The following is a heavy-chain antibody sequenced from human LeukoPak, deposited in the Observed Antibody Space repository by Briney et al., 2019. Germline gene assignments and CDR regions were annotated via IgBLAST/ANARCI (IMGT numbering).Heavy chain of an antibody. J-gene: IGHJ4*02. V-gene: IGHV3-33*01. CDR3: ARGVTRYCSSTSCYYFDY. CDR1: GFTFSSYG. D-gene: IGHD2-2*01. CDR2: IWYDGSNK. Sequence: GGSLRLSCAASGFTFSSYGMHWVRQAPGKGLEWVAVIWYDGSNKYYADSVKGRFTISRDNSKNTLYLQMNSLRAEDTAVYYCARGVTRYCSSTSCYYFDYWSQGTLVTVSS.